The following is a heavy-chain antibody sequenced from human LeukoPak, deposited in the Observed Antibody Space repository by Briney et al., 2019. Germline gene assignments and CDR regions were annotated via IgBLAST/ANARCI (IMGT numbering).Heavy chain of an antibody. D-gene: IGHD3-10*01. CDR2: ISGSGTSI. CDR1: GFTFSSYG. J-gene: IGHJ4*02. Sequence: GGSLRLSCAASGFTFSSYGMHWVRQAPGRGLEWISYISGSGTSIYHANSGKGRFTISRDNAKNSVYLQMNSLRAEDTAVYYCARETYYGSGSYSDFALDYWGQGTLVTVSS. CDR3: ARETYYGSGSYSDFALDY. V-gene: IGHV3-48*04.